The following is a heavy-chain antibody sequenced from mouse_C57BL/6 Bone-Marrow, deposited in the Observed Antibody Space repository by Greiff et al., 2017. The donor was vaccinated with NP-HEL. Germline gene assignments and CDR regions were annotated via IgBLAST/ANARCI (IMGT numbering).Heavy chain of an antibody. Sequence: QVQLQQPGAELVKPGASVKISCKASGYEFSNYWMNWVKQRPGQGLEWIGQIYPGGGDTNYNGKFKDKATLTADKSSSTAYMQLSRLTSEDSAVYFCARGAYWGQGTLVTVSA. CDR1: GYEFSNYW. V-gene: IGHV1-80*01. CDR2: IYPGGGDT. J-gene: IGHJ3*01. CDR3: ARGAY.